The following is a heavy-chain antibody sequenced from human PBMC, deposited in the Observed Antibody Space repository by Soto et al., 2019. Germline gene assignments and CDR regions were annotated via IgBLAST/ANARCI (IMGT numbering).Heavy chain of an antibody. V-gene: IGHV1-3*01. CDR2: INAANDNT. Sequence: ASVKVSCKASGYTFTTYAMHWLRQAPGQGLEWMGWINAANDNTEYAQNLQGRITITRDTSANTVYMDLSSLRSEDTAVYFCARATGYGRLDYWGQGTLVTVSS. D-gene: IGHD6-13*01. J-gene: IGHJ4*02. CDR3: ARATGYGRLDY. CDR1: GYTFTTYA.